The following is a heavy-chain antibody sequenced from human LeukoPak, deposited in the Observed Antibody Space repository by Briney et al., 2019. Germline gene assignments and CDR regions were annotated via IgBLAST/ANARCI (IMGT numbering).Heavy chain of an antibody. CDR3: ARETPVTFPDAFDI. V-gene: IGHV3-23*01. J-gene: IGHJ3*02. CDR2: ISRSGANT. CDR1: GFTYNNYA. D-gene: IGHD4-17*01. Sequence: GGSLRLSCAASGFTYNNYAMSWVRQAPGKGLEWVSAISRSGANTYYADSVKGRFTISRDNSKNTLYLQMNSLRADDTAVYYCARETPVTFPDAFDIWGQGTMVTVSS.